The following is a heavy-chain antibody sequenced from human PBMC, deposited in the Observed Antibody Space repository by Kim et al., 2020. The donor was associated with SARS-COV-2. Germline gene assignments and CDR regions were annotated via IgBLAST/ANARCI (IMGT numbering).Heavy chain of an antibody. V-gene: IGHV3-73*01. CDR1: GFSFSDSA. CDR2: IRSKANSYAT. J-gene: IGHJ3*01. Sequence: GGSLRLSCAASGFSFSDSAMHWVRQASGKGLEWVGRIRSKANSYATTYAASVKGRFTISSDDSKNAAYLQMNSLKTEDTAVYYCTRVPGTALGFWDAYDLWGPGQMVTVSS. CDR3: TRVPGTALGFWDAYDL. D-gene: IGHD3-3*01.